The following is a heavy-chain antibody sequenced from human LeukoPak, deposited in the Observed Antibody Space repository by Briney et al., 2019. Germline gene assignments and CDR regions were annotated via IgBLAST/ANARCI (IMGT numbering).Heavy chain of an antibody. CDR2: INPNSGGT. CDR1: GYTFTGYY. J-gene: IGHJ4*02. CDR3: ARDQSYGYPRDY. D-gene: IGHD5-18*01. V-gene: IGHV1-2*06. Sequence: APVKVSCKASGYTFTGYYMHWVRQAPGQGLEWMGRINPNSGGTNYAQKFQGRVTMTRDTSISTAYMELSRLRSDDTAVYYCARDQSYGYPRDYWGQGTLVTVSS.